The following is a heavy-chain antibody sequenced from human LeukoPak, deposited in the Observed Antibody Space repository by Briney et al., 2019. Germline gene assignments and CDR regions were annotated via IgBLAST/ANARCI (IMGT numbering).Heavy chain of an antibody. CDR3: ARDEDSSGYFGY. V-gene: IGHV3-33*01. D-gene: IGHD3-22*01. CDR2: IWYDGSNK. Sequence: GSLRLSCAASGFTFSSYGMHWVRQAPGKGLEWVAVIWYDGSNKYYADSVKGRFTISRDNSKNTLYLQMNSLRAEDTAVYYCARDEDSSGYFGYWGQGTLVTVSS. J-gene: IGHJ4*02. CDR1: GFTFSSYG.